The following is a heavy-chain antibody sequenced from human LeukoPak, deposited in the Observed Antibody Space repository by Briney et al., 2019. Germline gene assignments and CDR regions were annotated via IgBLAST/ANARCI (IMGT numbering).Heavy chain of an antibody. Sequence: PGGSLRLSCAASGFTVSSNYMSWVRQAPGKGLGWVSVIYSGGSTYYADSVKGRFTISRDNSKNTLYLQMNSLRAEDTAVYYCARDIGAVAGDYWGQGTLVTVSS. CDR2: IYSGGST. D-gene: IGHD6-19*01. J-gene: IGHJ4*02. CDR3: ARDIGAVAGDY. CDR1: GFTVSSNY. V-gene: IGHV3-66*02.